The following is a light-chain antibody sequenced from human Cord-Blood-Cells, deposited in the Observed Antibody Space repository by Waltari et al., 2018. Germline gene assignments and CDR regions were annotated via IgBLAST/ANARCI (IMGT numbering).Light chain of an antibody. CDR1: QSVSSY. J-gene: IGKJ4*01. Sequence: DIVLIQSPATLPLSPGERATLSCRASQSVSSYLAWYQQKPGQAPRLLIYDASNRATGIPARFSGSGSGTDFTLTISSLEPEDFAVYYCQQRSNWPPLTFGGGTKVEIK. V-gene: IGKV3-11*01. CDR3: QQRSNWPPLT. CDR2: DAS.